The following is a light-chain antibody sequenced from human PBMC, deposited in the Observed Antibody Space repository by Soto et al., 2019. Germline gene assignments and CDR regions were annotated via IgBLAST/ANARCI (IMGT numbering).Light chain of an antibody. V-gene: IGKV1-12*01. J-gene: IGKJ5*01. CDR2: EAF. CDR1: QTISSW. Sequence: DLQMTQSPSSLSASVGDRVTITCRASQTISSWVAWYQQKPGKAPKLLIYEAFSLQSGVPSRFSGSGSGTDFTLTISSLQPEDFATYYCQQANSFPITFGQGTRLEIK. CDR3: QQANSFPIT.